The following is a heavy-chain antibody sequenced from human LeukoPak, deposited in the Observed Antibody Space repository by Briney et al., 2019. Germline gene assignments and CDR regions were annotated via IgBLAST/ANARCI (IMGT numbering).Heavy chain of an antibody. CDR2: INPSGGST. CDR3: ARDYRYYYGSGSLYYFDY. Sequence: ASVKVSCKASGYTFTSYYMHWVRQAPGQGLEWMGIINPSGGSTSYAQKFQGRVTMTRDMSTSTVYMELSSLRSEDTAVYYCARDYRYYYGSGSLYYFDYWGQGTLVTVSS. V-gene: IGHV1-46*01. CDR1: GYTFTSYY. J-gene: IGHJ4*02. D-gene: IGHD3-10*01.